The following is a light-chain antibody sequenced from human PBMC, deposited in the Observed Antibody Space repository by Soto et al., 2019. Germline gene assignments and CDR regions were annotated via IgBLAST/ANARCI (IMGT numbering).Light chain of an antibody. J-gene: IGKJ1*01. CDR2: YGS. Sequence: VLMQAPATLSVSPGESATLFCRANENAYRNFAWYQQQPAQAARRLIFYGSNRATGSPARFSGSGSGTEFTLTISSLEAEDFAVDYCQQYGSSPPTFGQGTKVDIK. CDR1: ENAYRN. CDR3: QQYGSSPPT. V-gene: IGKV3D-15*02.